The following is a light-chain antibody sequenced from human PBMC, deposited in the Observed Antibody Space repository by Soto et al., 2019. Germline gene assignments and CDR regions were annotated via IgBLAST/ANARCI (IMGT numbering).Light chain of an antibody. CDR1: QSVSRY. CDR3: QQRNDWRRGT. Sequence: EIVLTQSPATLSLSPGERATLSCRASQSVSRYLAWYQQKPGQAPRLLTYDASNRATGVPVRFSGSGSGTDFTLTISSLEPEDFAVYYCQQRNDWRRGTFGQGTRLEIK. J-gene: IGKJ5*01. CDR2: DAS. V-gene: IGKV3-11*01.